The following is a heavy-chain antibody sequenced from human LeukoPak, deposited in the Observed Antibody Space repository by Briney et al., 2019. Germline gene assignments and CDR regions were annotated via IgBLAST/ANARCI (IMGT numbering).Heavy chain of an antibody. Sequence: SGTLSLTCTVSGGSISNNYWSWIRQPPGKELEWIGYIYYSGSTNYNPSLKSRVTISVDTSKNQFSLRLSSVTAADTAVYYCARDIAAGGHDYWGQGTLVTVSS. V-gene: IGHV4-59*01. CDR3: ARDIAAGGHDY. J-gene: IGHJ4*02. D-gene: IGHD6-13*01. CDR1: GGSISNNY. CDR2: IYYSGST.